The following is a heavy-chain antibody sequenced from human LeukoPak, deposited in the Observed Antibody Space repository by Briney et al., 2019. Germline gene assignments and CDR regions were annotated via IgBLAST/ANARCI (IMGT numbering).Heavy chain of an antibody. CDR1: GGSSSSANYY. CDR3: ASSETARPGANWFDP. V-gene: IGHV4-61*02. J-gene: IGHJ5*02. CDR2: IYTSGST. Sequence: PSETLSLTCTVSGGSSSSANYYWSWIRQPAGKGLEWIGRIYTSGSTNYNPSLKSRVTISIDTSKNQFSLKLTSVTAADTAVYYCASSETARPGANWFDPWGQGTLVTVSS. D-gene: IGHD6-6*01.